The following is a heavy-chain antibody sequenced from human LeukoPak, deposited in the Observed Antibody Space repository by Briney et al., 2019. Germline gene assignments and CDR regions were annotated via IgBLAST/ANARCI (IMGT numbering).Heavy chain of an antibody. CDR3: AKLHGYSSGWYDIAFDI. J-gene: IGHJ3*02. V-gene: IGHV3-23*01. D-gene: IGHD6-19*01. CDR2: ISGSGGST. CDR1: GFTFSSYA. Sequence: QPGGSLRLSCAASGFTFSSYAMSWVRQAPGKGLEWVSAISGSGGSTYYADSVKGRFTISRDNSKNTLYLQMNSLRAEDTAVYYCAKLHGYSSGWYDIAFDIWGQGTMVTVSS.